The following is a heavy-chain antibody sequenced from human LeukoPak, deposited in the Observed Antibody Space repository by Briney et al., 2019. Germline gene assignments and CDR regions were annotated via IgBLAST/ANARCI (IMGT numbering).Heavy chain of an antibody. CDR2: ISYSGDT. CDR1: GGSVGSNY. V-gene: IGHV4-59*02. D-gene: IGHD6-19*01. J-gene: IGHJ1*01. Sequence: SETLSLTCSVSGGSVGSNYWSWVRQPPGKGLEWIGYISYSGDTKYNPSLMSRLSMFVDTCNNQCSLMPASVTAADTAVYYCARGSGWYPHWGQGTLVTVSS. CDR3: ARGSGWYPH.